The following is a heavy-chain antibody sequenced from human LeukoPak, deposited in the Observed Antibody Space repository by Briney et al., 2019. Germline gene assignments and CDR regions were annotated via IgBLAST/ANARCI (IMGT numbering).Heavy chain of an antibody. J-gene: IGHJ4*02. CDR2: ISGNGGRT. D-gene: IGHD6-25*01. V-gene: IGHV3-23*01. CDR1: GFTFSILD. Sequence: GGSLRRSCAASGFTFSILDMSWVRQAPGNGLEWVSAISGNGGRTYYADSVKVRFTISRDNSTNTLYLQMKSLKAEDTAVYDCAKDESQRIAADNNWGQGTLVTVSS. CDR3: AKDESQRIAADNN.